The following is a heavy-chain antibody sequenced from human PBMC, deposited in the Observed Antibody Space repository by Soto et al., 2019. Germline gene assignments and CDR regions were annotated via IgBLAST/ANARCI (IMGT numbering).Heavy chain of an antibody. D-gene: IGHD3-10*01. J-gene: IGHJ6*02. CDR3: ARTIRAGSRYYYGMAV. Sequence: RRLSFAASGFTFSTYGMTWVRQAPGTGLEWLSTMSGSGDSTLYADSVKGRFTFSRDNSKNTLYLQMSSLRAEDTAVYYCARTIRAGSRYYYGMAVWGQGATVTVSS. V-gene: IGHV3-23*01. CDR2: MSGSGDST. CDR1: GFTFSTYG.